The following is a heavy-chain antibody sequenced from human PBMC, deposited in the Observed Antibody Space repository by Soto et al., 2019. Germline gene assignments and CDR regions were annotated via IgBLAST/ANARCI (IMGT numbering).Heavy chain of an antibody. Sequence: QVQLVESGGGVVQPGRSLRLSCAASGFTFSSYGMHWVRQAPGKGLEWVAVISYDGSNKYYADSVKGRFTISRDNSKNTLYLQMNSLRAEDTAVYYCAKECYASSGYYYVEAFDIWGQGTMVTVSS. D-gene: IGHD3-22*01. CDR2: ISYDGSNK. CDR1: GFTFSSYG. CDR3: AKECYASSGYYYVEAFDI. V-gene: IGHV3-30*18. J-gene: IGHJ3*02.